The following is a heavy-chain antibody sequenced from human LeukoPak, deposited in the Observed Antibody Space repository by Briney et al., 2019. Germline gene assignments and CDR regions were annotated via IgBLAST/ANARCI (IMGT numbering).Heavy chain of an antibody. Sequence: SETLSLTCTVSGGSISSSSCYWGWIRQPPGKGLEWIGRIYTSGSTNYNPSLKSRVTMSVDTSKNQFSLKLSSVTAADTAVYYCARDRYYYDSSGYYGIGPWGQGTLVTVSS. V-gene: IGHV4-39*07. CDR2: IYTSGST. J-gene: IGHJ5*02. D-gene: IGHD3-22*01. CDR3: ARDRYYYDSSGYYGIGP. CDR1: GGSISSSSCY.